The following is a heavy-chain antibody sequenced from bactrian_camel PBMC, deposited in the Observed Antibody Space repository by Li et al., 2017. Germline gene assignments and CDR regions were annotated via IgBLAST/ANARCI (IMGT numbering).Heavy chain of an antibody. CDR2: IAGDRTTT. D-gene: IGHD7*01. CDR1: GLTYNIWC. V-gene: IGHV3S42*01. J-gene: IGHJ4*01. CDR3: AADRYNLQLARSYSY. Sequence: DVQLVESGGGSVQAGGSLRLTCAASGLTYNIWCMGWFRQEPGKEHEAVARIAGDRTTTMYADSVKGRFTISRDDAKSTLQMNSLKPEDSAMYYCAADRYNLQLARSYSYWGQGTQVTVS.